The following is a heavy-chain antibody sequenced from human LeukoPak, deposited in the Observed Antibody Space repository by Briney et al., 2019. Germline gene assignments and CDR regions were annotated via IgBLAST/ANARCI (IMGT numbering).Heavy chain of an antibody. CDR3: AKDVGKWESLHFFDY. Sequence: GGSLRLSCLTSGFTFSANAMSWVRQAPGKGLEWISGISGSGASTYYADSVTGRFTISRDNSRNTLYLQMNSLRGDDTAVYYCAKDVGKWESLHFFDYWGQGTLVTVSS. J-gene: IGHJ4*02. CDR2: ISGSGAST. D-gene: IGHD1-26*01. V-gene: IGHV3-23*01. CDR1: GFTFSANA.